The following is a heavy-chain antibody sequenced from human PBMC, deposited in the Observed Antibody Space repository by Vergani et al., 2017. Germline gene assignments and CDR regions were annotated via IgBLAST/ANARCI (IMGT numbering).Heavy chain of an antibody. CDR2: ISGSGGST. V-gene: IGHV3-23*01. CDR1: GFTFSSYA. D-gene: IGHD1-14*01. CDR3: ARDWSNRNEEAFDI. J-gene: IGHJ3*02. Sequence: EVQLLESGGGLVQPGGSLRLSCAASGFTFSSYAMSWVRQAPGKGLEWVSAISGSGGSTYYADSVKGRFTISRDNSKNTLYLQMSSLRTEDTAMYYCARDWSNRNEEAFDIWGQGTMVTVSS.